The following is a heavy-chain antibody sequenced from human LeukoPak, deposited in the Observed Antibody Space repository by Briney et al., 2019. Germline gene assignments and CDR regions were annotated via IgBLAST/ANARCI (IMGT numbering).Heavy chain of an antibody. D-gene: IGHD3-16*02. V-gene: IGHV4-59*12. CDR2: IYYSGST. Sequence: SETLSLTCTVSGGSISSYYWSWIRQPPGKGLEWIGYIYYSGSTNYNPSLKSRVTISVDTSKNQFSLKLSSVTAADTAVYYCARERGRSRSIDYWGQGTLVTVSS. CDR1: GGSISSYY. J-gene: IGHJ4*02. CDR3: ARERGRSRSIDY.